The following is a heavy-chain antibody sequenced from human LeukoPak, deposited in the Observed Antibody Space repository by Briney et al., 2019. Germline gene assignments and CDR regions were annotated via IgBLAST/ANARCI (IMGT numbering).Heavy chain of an antibody. CDR2: INPNSGGT. D-gene: IGHD4-17*01. V-gene: IGHV1-2*02. Sequence: ASVKVSCKASGYTFTGYHMHWVRQAPGQRLEWMGWINPNSGGTNYAQKFQDRVTMTRDTSISTAYMALSRLRSDYTPVYYLARVRVAIEGDYEGLGYDYWGQGTLVSVSS. J-gene: IGHJ4*02. CDR1: GYTFTGYH. CDR3: ARVRVAIEGDYEGLGYDY.